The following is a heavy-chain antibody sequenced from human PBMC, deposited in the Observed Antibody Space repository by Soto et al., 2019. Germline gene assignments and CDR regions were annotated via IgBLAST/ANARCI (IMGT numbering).Heavy chain of an antibody. J-gene: IGHJ5*02. Sequence: QVQLQESGPGLVKPSQTLSLTCTVSGASISSGGYYWSWIRQHPGKGLEWIGYIFYTGTTYYNPSLKSPVIISVDTSKNQFSLKLSSVTAADTAVYYCVRASTFDWDSNRFDPWGQGTLVTVSS. CDR2: IFYTGTT. V-gene: IGHV4-31*01. CDR1: GASISSGGYY. D-gene: IGHD3-9*01. CDR3: VRASTFDWDSNRFDP.